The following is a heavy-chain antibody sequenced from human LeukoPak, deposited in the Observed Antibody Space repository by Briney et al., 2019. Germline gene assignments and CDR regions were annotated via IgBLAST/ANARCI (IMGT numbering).Heavy chain of an antibody. CDR3: AGIIAVAGAFDY. V-gene: IGHV3-33*01. Sequence: PGRSLRLSCAASGFTFSSYGMHRVRRAPGKGLEWVAVIWYDGSNKYYADSVKGRFTISRDNSKNTLYLQMNSLRAEDTAVYYCAGIIAVAGAFDYWGQGTLVTVSS. D-gene: IGHD6-19*01. CDR2: IWYDGSNK. CDR1: GFTFSSYG. J-gene: IGHJ4*02.